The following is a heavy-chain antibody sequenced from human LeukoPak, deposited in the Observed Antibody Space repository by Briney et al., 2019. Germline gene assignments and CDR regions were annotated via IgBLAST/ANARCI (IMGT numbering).Heavy chain of an antibody. V-gene: IGHV1-18*01. J-gene: IGHJ4*02. CDR1: GYTFTSYG. CDR2: ISAYNGNT. D-gene: IGHD3-16*02. CDR3: ARVMITFGGVIVPWRGYFDY. Sequence: ASVKVSCKASGYTFTSYGISWVRQAPGQGLEWMGWISAYNGNTNYAQKLQGRVTMTTDTSTSTAYMELRSLRSDDTAVYYCARVMITFGGVIVPWRGYFDYWGQGTLVTVSS.